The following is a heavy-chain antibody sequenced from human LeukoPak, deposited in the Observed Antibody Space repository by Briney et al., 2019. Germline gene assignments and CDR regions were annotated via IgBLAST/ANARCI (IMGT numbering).Heavy chain of an antibody. V-gene: IGHV3-53*01. Sequence: GGSLSLSCEASGLTARSKDLGGAGRAPGKGLGWVSVIYSGGRTFYADSVKGRFTISRDNSKNTLYLQMNSLRAEDTAVYYCAIYDSSGYYNYWGQGTLVTVSS. J-gene: IGHJ4*02. D-gene: IGHD3-22*01. CDR1: GLTARSKD. CDR2: IYSGGRT. CDR3: AIYDSSGYYNY.